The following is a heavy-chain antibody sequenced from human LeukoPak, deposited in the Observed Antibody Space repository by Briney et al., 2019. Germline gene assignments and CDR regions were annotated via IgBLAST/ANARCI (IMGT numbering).Heavy chain of an antibody. J-gene: IGHJ5*02. CDR2: MNPNSGNT. CDR3: AREAVAEFGSGGFDP. V-gene: IGHV1-8*01. CDR1: GYTFTSYD. Sequence: ASVKVSCKASGYTFTSYDINWVRQATGQGREWMGWMNPNSGNTGYAQKFQGRVTMTRNTSISTAYMELSSLRSEDTAVYYCAREAVAEFGSGGFDPWGQGTLVTVSS. D-gene: IGHD6-19*01.